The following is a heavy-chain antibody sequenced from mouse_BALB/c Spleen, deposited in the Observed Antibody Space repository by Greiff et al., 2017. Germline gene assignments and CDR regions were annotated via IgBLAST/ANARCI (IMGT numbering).Heavy chain of an antibody. J-gene: IGHJ3*01. Sequence: VQLQQSGAELMKPGASVKISCKATGYTFSSYWIEWVKQRPGHGLEWIGEILPGSGSTNYNEKFKGKATFTADTSSNTAYMQLSSLTSEDSAVYYCARGDYDPPGWFAYWGQGTLVTVSA. D-gene: IGHD2-4*01. CDR2: ILPGSGST. V-gene: IGHV1-9*01. CDR1: GYTFSSYW. CDR3: ARGDYDPPGWFAY.